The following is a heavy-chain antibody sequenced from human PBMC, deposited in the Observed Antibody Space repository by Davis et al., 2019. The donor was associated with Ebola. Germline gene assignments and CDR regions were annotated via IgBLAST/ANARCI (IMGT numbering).Heavy chain of an antibody. CDR3: ARDGYNSLMSYYYGKDV. V-gene: IGHV4-4*02. D-gene: IGHD5-24*01. CDR1: GGSISSCNW. Sequence: MPGGSLRLSCAVSGGSISSCNWWSWVRQPPGKGLEWICEIYHSGSTNYNPSLKSRVTISVDTPKNQFSLKLSSVTAADTAVYYCARDGYNSLMSYYYGKDVWGQGTTVTVSS. J-gene: IGHJ6*02. CDR2: IYHSGST.